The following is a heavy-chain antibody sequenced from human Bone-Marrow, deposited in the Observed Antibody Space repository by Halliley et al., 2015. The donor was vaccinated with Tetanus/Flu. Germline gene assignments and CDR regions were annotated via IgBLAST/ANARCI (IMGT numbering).Heavy chain of an antibody. D-gene: IGHD2-21*02. V-gene: IGHV5-51*01. J-gene: IGHJ2*01. CDR2: IYPGAPQT. Sequence: MGIIYPGAPQTGYRPSFLGQVTISVDKSVSPAYLQWSSLKASDTAIYYCAREAHTMMTAWYFDLWGRGTLVTVSS. CDR3: AREAHTMMTAWYFDL.